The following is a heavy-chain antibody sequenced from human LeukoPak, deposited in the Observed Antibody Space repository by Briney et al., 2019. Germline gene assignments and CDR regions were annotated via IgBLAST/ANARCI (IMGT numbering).Heavy chain of an antibody. CDR3: ARGGRGHDFTPNYYYGLDV. Sequence: PGGSLRLSCAVSGFTLDSDGMQCVRQAPGKGLEYVSASSRNGGSTFYANSVKVRFTISRDNSKNTLYLQMGSLRAEDTAVYYCARGGRGHDFTPNYYYGLDVWGQGTTVTVSS. CDR1: GFTLDSDG. D-gene: IGHD3-3*01. J-gene: IGHJ6*02. CDR2: SSRNGGST. V-gene: IGHV3-64*01.